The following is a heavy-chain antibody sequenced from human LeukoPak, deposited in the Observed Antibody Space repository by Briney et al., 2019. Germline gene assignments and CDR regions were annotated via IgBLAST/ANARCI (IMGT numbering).Heavy chain of an antibody. CDR1: CGSISSGDYY. CDR2: IYYSGNT. V-gene: IGHV4-30-4*01. Sequence: PSETLSLTCTVSCGSISSGDYYWSRIRQPPGKCLEWIGYIYYSGNTYYNPSLKSRITISITTSKNQFSLKLSSVTAADTAVYFCARDPPAYGDYSRGYGMDVWGRGTTVIVSS. J-gene: IGHJ6*04. CDR3: ARDPPAYGDYSRGYGMDV. D-gene: IGHD4-17*01.